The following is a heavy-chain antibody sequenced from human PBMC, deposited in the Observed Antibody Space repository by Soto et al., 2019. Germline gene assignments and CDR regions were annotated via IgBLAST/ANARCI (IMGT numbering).Heavy chain of an antibody. CDR3: ASPAAGTGSYYYGRDV. V-gene: IGHV1-69*12. CDR1: GGTFSSYA. D-gene: IGHD6-13*01. Sequence: QVQLVQSGAEVKKPGSSVKVSCKASGGTFSSYAISWVRQAPGQGLEWMGGIIPIFGTANYAQKFQGRVTVAADESTWTGYVELSSLRSDDTAVYYCASPAAGTGSYYYGRDVWGQGTTVTVSS. CDR2: IIPIFGTA. J-gene: IGHJ6*02.